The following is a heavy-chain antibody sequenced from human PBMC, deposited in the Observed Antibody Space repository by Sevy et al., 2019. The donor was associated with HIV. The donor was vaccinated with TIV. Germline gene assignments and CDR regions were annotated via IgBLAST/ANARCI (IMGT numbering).Heavy chain of an antibody. CDR2: IKQDGSEK. CDR1: GFMFSNYW. J-gene: IGHJ4*02. Sequence: GGSLRLSCAASGFMFSNYWMSWVRQAPGKGLEWVDNIKQDGSEKYYVDSVKGRFSISRDNAKKSLYLQMNSLRAEDTAVYYCAVDVVVNDVAFDYWGQGTLVTVSS. CDR3: AVDVVVNDVAFDY. V-gene: IGHV3-7*01. D-gene: IGHD2-15*01.